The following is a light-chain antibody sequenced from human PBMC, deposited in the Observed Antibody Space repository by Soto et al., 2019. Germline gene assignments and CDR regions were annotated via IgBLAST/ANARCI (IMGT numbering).Light chain of an antibody. CDR2: AAS. J-gene: IGKJ2*01. CDR3: QQSYSTPRGYT. CDR1: QSISSY. Sequence: DIQMTQSPSSLSASVGDRVTITCRASQSISSYLNWYQQKPGKAPKLLIYAASSLQSGVPSRFSGSGSGTDLTLTISSLQPEDFATYYCQQSYSTPRGYTFGQGTKLEIK. V-gene: IGKV1-39*01.